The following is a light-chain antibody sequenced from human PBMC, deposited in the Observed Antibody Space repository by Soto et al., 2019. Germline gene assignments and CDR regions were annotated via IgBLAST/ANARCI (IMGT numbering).Light chain of an antibody. V-gene: IGLV1-44*01. CDR3: GTSDDTVYV. CDR2: TNS. CDR1: NSNIGRNP. J-gene: IGLJ1*01. Sequence: QSVLTQPPSVSGTPGQRVTISCSGGNSNIGRNPVRWYQEFPGTAPKLLISTNSRRPSWVPDRFSGSKSGTSASLAISGLRSEDEDVYYCGTSDDTVYVFGSGTKLTVL.